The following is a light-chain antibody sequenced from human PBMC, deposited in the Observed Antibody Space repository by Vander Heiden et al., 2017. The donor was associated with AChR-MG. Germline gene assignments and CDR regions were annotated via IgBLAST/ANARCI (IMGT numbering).Light chain of an antibody. CDR2: AAF. J-gene: IGKJ4*02. Sequence: EAVLTQSPATLSLSPGERATLPCRASQSVRSSYVSWYQQRPEQARRLLIYAAFTRATSIPARFSGSGSGTDFTITISSLQPEDFVGYYCQVALFGAGTTVEIK. V-gene: IGKV3D-7*01. CDR1: QSVRSSY. CDR3: QVAL.